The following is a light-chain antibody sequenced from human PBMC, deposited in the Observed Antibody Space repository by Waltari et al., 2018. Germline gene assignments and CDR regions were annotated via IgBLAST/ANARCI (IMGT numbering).Light chain of an antibody. CDR2: EVS. CDR3: SSKTSASGV. V-gene: IGLV2-14*01. Sequence: QSALTQPASVSGSPGQSLTISCTGTSADVGGHNYVSWYQQYPGKAPQLMIYEVSFRPSGISNRFSGSKSGNTATLTISGLQAEDEADYYCSSKTSASGVFGTGTTVTVL. CDR1: SADVGGHNY. J-gene: IGLJ1*01.